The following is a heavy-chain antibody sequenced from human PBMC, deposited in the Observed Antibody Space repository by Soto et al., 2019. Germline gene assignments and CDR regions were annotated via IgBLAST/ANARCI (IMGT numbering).Heavy chain of an antibody. CDR1: GFTFSSYS. J-gene: IGHJ4*02. CDR3: ARVEGGIRAVPDY. D-gene: IGHD6-13*01. Sequence: EVQLVESGGGLVKPGGSLRLSCAASGFTFSSYSMNWVRQAPAKGLEWVSSISSSSSYIYYADSVKGRFTISRDNAKNILYLQMNSLRAEDTAVYYCARVEGGIRAVPDYWGQGTLVTVSS. CDR2: ISSSSSYI. V-gene: IGHV3-21*01.